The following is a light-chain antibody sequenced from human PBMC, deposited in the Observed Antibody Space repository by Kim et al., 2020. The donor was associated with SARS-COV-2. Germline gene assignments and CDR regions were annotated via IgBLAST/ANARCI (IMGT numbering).Light chain of an antibody. Sequence: QSALTQPRSVSGSPGQSVTISSIGSSSDVGGYHYVSWYQQYPGKAPKLMIFDVTKRPSGVPDRFSGSKSDNTASLTISGLQAEDEADYYCCSYAGSPPYVFGTGTKVTVL. CDR3: CSYAGSPPYV. CDR1: SSDVGGYHY. J-gene: IGLJ1*01. CDR2: DVT. V-gene: IGLV2-11*01.